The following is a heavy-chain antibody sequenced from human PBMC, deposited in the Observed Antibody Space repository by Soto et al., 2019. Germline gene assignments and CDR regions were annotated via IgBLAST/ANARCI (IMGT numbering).Heavy chain of an antibody. V-gene: IGHV4-39*01. D-gene: IGHD2-15*01. CDR3: VRVVVVVLGWFGP. CDR1: GDSISNSNYY. CDR2: IYYSGNT. J-gene: IGHJ5*02. Sequence: SETLSLTCTVSGDSISNSNYYWGWIRQPPGKGLEWIGSIYYSGNTYYNPSLKSRVAFSVDTSKNQFSLKLTSVTAADTAVYYCVRVVVVVLGWFGPWGQGALVTVSS.